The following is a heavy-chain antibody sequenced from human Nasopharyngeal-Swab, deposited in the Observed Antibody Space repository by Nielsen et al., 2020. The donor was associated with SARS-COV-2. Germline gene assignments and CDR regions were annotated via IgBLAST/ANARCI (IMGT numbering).Heavy chain of an antibody. CDR2: IRSKANSYAT. J-gene: IGHJ4*02. CDR3: TRLDVAAAGTPDHY. V-gene: IGHV3-73*01. CDR1: GFTFSGSA. Sequence: GGSLRLSCAASGFTFSGSAMHWVRQAPGKGLEWVGRIRSKANSYATAYAAAVKGRFTISRDDSKNTAYLQMNSLKTEDTAVYYCTRLDVAAAGTPDHYWGQGTLVTVSS. D-gene: IGHD6-13*01.